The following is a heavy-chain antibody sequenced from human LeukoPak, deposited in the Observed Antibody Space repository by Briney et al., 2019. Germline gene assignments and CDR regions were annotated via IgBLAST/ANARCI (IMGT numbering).Heavy chain of an antibody. CDR3: LCESRQESSCGVWSQH. CDR2: IIPILGIA. D-gene: IGHD3-10*01. CDR1: LGPFSSYA. Sequence: SVKVSCKASLGPFSSYAISWVGQAPGQGLEWMGRIIPILGIANYAQKFQGRVTITADKSNSTAYMELNRLRPGDTAAYFYLCESRQESSCGVWSQHWGQGTLVTVSS. J-gene: IGHJ1*01. V-gene: IGHV1-69*04.